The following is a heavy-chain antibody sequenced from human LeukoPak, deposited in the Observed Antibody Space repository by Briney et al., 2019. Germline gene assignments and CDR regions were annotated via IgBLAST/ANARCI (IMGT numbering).Heavy chain of an antibody. D-gene: IGHD4-17*01. CDR2: ISYDGSQK. CDR1: GFTLSEYD. J-gene: IGHJ4*02. CDR3: ARGDYGDYV. Sequence: GGSLRLSCAASGFTLSEYDMHWVHQAPGKGLEWVAVISYDGSQKFYADSVKGRFSISKDNSKNTLHLQMSSLRAEDTAVYYCARGDYGDYVWGQGTLVTVSS. V-gene: IGHV3-30*03.